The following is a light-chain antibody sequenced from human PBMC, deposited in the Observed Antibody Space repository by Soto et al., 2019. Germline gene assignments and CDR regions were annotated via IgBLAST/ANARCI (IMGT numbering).Light chain of an antibody. CDR3: RQYKGWPPNVT. V-gene: IGKV3-15*01. CDR2: AGS. Sequence: EIVLTQSPAALSVSPGEKATLSCRASQSISTSLAWYQHKPGQAPRLLMYAGSTRATGVPARFSGSGSGTEFTLTITSLQSEDYAVYYCRQYKGWPPNVTFGPGTMVDVK. J-gene: IGKJ3*01. CDR1: QSISTS.